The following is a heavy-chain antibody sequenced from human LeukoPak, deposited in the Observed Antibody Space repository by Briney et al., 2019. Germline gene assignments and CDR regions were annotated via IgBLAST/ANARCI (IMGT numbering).Heavy chain of an antibody. V-gene: IGHV4-59*08. Sequence: PSETLSLTCAVSGGSINSHYWGWIRQPPGKGLQWIGDIFYTGKNNYNPSLKSRVTISLDTSKDHLSLHLTSVLAADTAIYYCVRRDPGWNYFDYWGQGILVTVCS. CDR2: IFYTGKN. J-gene: IGHJ4*02. D-gene: IGHD6-19*01. CDR1: GGSINSHY. CDR3: VRRDPGWNYFDY.